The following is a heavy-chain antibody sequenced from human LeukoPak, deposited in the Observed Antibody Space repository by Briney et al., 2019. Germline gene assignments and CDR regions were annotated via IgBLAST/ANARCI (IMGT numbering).Heavy chain of an antibody. CDR1: GFTFSSYG. J-gene: IGHJ5*02. Sequence: QAGGSLRLSCAASGFTFSSYGMHWVRQVPGKGLEWVAVIWYDGSNKYYADSVKGRFTISRDNSKNTLYLQMNSLRAEDTAVYYCAKDGGSTVTTKVDPWGQGTLVTVFS. CDR2: IWYDGSNK. CDR3: AKDGGSTVTTKVDP. V-gene: IGHV3-33*03. D-gene: IGHD4-17*01.